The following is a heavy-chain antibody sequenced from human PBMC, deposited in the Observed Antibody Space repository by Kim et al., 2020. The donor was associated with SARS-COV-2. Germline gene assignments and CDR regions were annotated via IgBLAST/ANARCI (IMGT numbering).Heavy chain of an antibody. V-gene: IGHV4-59*01. CDR2: VYYSGAT. Sequence: SETLSLTCTVSGGSMTSYYWTWIRQPPGKGLEWTGFVYYSGATYYNPSLESRVTMSVDTSKNQLSLRLRSMTTADTAVYYCARLEGPCGSGSFFTSYYYGMDIWGQGTTVIVSS. D-gene: IGHD3-10*01. J-gene: IGHJ6*02. CDR3: ARLEGPCGSGSFFTSYYYGMDI. CDR1: GGSMTSYY.